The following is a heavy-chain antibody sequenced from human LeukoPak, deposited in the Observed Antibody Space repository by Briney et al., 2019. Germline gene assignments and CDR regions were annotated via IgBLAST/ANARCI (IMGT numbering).Heavy chain of an antibody. CDR3: ASTFWDSIAVAATVTDAFDI. CDR2: IYPGDSDT. J-gene: IGHJ3*02. Sequence: GESLQISCKGSGYSFTSYWIGWVRQMPGKGLEWMEIIYPGDSDTGYSPSFQGQVTISADKSISTAYLQWSSLKASDTAMYYCASTFWDSIAVAATVTDAFDIWGQGTMVTVSS. V-gene: IGHV5-51*01. D-gene: IGHD6-19*01. CDR1: GYSFTSYW.